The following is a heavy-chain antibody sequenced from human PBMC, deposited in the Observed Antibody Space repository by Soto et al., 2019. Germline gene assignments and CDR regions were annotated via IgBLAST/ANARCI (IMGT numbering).Heavy chain of an antibody. CDR3: ARDYCSGGSCYSDY. V-gene: IGHV4-34*01. J-gene: IGHJ4*02. CDR1: GVSFSGYY. Sequence: SETLSLTCAVYGVSFSGYYWSWIRQPPGKGLEWIGEINHSGSTNYNPSLKSRVTISVDTSKNQFSLKLSSVTAADTAVYYCARDYCSGGSCYSDYWGQGTLVTVSS. D-gene: IGHD2-15*01. CDR2: INHSGST.